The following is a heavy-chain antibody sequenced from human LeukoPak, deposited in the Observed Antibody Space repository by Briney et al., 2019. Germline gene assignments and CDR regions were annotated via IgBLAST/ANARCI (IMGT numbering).Heavy chain of an antibody. CDR3: AKISPSASGWYTGGFDY. CDR2: IRGSADST. CDR1: GFTFSSYA. V-gene: IGHV3-23*01. D-gene: IGHD6-19*01. Sequence: GGSLRLSCAASGFTFSSYAMSWVRQAPGKGLECVSRIRGSADSTYYSDSVKGRFTISRDNSRNTLYLQMNSLRAEDTAVYYCAKISPSASGWYTGGFDYWGQGTLVTVSS. J-gene: IGHJ4*02.